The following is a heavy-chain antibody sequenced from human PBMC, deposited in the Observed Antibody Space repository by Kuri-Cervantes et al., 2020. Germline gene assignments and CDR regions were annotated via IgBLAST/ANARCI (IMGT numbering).Heavy chain of an antibody. V-gene: IGHV4-59*12. CDR2: LFYSGST. CDR1: GGSISSYF. D-gene: IGHD2-15*01. Sequence: GSLRLSCTVSGGSISSYFWSWIRQPPGKGLEWIGYLFYSGSTNYNPSLKSRVSVSVDTSKNQFSLKLNSVTAADTAVYYCARRLGYCSGGSCYYMDVWGKGTTVTVSS. J-gene: IGHJ6*03. CDR3: ARRLGYCSGGSCYYMDV.